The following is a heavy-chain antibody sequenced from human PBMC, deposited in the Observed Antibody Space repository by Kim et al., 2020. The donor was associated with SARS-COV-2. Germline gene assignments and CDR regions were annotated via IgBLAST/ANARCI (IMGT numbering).Heavy chain of an antibody. CDR2: IYSGGST. CDR1: GFTVSSNY. J-gene: IGHJ3*02. CDR3: ASTISGSYYREDAFDI. D-gene: IGHD1-26*01. V-gene: IGHV3-53*04. Sequence: GGSLRLSCAASGFTVSSNYMSWVRQAPGKGLEWVSVIYSGGSTYYADSVKGRFTISRHNSKNTLYLQMNSLRAEDTAVYYCASTISGSYYREDAFDIWGQGTMVTVSS.